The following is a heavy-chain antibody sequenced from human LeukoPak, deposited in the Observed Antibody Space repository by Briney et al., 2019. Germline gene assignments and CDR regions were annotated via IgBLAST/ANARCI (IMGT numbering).Heavy chain of an antibody. Sequence: REASVKVSCKASGYTFTSYGISWVRQAPGQGLEWMGWISVYNGNTNYAQKLQGRVTMTTDTSTSTAYMELRSLRSDDTAVYYCAREFLLDSSGIFDPWGQGTLVTVSS. CDR2: ISVYNGNT. CDR3: AREFLLDSSGIFDP. CDR1: GYTFTSYG. D-gene: IGHD6-19*01. J-gene: IGHJ5*02. V-gene: IGHV1-18*04.